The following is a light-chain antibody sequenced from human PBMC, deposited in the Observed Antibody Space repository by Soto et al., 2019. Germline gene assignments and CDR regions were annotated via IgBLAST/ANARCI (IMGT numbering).Light chain of an antibody. Sequence: QSALTQPASVSGSPGQSITISCTGTSSDVGGYNYVSWYQQHPGKAPKLMIYDVSNRPSGVSNRFSGSKSGNTASLTISGLQAEEEADYYCSSYTISSTSFCTGPKVTDL. CDR3: SSYTISSTS. CDR1: SSDVGGYNY. J-gene: IGLJ1*01. V-gene: IGLV2-14*01. CDR2: DVS.